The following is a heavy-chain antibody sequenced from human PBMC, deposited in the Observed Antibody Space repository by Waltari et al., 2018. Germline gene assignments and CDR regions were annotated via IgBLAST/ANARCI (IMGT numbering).Heavy chain of an antibody. CDR1: GFTFKNYE. J-gene: IGHJ4*02. D-gene: IGHD1-26*01. CDR3: ARGEGGANEY. CDR2: ISSGATTI. V-gene: IGHV3-48*03. Sequence: EVQLVESGGTMVQPGGSLRLFCAASGFTFKNYEMNWLRQAPGKGLEWVAYISSGATTIFYTDSVKGRFTISRDNAKNSVYLQMNSLRADDTAIYYCARGEGGANEYWGQGTVVTVSS.